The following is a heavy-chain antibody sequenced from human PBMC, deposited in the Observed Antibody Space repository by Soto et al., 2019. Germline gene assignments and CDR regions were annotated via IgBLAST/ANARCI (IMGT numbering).Heavy chain of an antibody. CDR3: ARDKDGGGFRYDY. CDR2: IIPIFGTA. Sequence: QVQLVQSGAEVKKPGSSVKVSCKPSGGTFSSYAISWVRQSPGQGLEWMGGIIPIFGTANYAQQFQGRVTITADETTSTAYMELSSLRSEDTAVYYCARDKDGGGFRYDYWGQGTLVTVSS. J-gene: IGHJ4*02. D-gene: IGHD3-9*01. CDR1: GGTFSSYA. V-gene: IGHV1-69*01.